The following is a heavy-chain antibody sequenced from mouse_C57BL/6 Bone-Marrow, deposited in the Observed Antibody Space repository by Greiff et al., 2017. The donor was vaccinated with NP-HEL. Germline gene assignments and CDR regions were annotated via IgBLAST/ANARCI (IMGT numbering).Heavy chain of an antibody. CDR1: GFTFSSYG. V-gene: IGHV5-6*01. Sequence: EVKLVESGGDLVKPGGSLKLSCAASGFTFSSYGMSWVRQTPDKRLEWVATISSGGSYTYYPDSVKGRFTISRDNAKNTLYLQMSSLKSEDTAMYYCARGWGADFTWFAYWGQGTLVTVSA. CDR2: ISSGGSYT. J-gene: IGHJ3*01. CDR3: ARGWGADFTWFAY.